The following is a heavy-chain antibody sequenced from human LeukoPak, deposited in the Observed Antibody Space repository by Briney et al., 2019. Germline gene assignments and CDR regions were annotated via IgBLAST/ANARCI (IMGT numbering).Heavy chain of an antibody. CDR1: GFTFSSYA. V-gene: IGHV3-23*01. J-gene: IGHJ4*02. CDR3: AKDLYGDYAYFDY. Sequence: GGSLRLSCAASGFTFSSYAMSWVRQAPGKGLEWVSAISGSGGSTYYADSVRGRFTISRDNSKNTLYLQMNSLRAEDTAVYYCAKDLYGDYAYFDYWGQGTLVTVSS. CDR2: ISGSGGST. D-gene: IGHD4-17*01.